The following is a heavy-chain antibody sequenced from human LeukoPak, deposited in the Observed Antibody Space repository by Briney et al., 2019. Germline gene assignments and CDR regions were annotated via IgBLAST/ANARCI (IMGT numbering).Heavy chain of an antibody. V-gene: IGHV4-39*01. D-gene: IGHD2-2*01. CDR3: ARRVPAAIRYYYGMDV. CDR1: GGSISSSSYY. J-gene: IGHJ6*02. Sequence: PSETLSLTCTVSGGSISSSSYYWGWIRQPPGKGLEWIGRIYYSGSTYYNPSLKSRVTISVDTSRNQFSLKLSSVTAADTAVYYCARRVPAAIRYYYGMDVWGQGTTVTVSS. CDR2: IYYSGST.